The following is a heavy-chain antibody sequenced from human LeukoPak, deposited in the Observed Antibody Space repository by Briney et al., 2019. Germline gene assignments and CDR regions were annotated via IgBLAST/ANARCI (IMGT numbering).Heavy chain of an antibody. CDR3: ARAPSREAGTFDY. D-gene: IGHD6-25*01. V-gene: IGHV4-39*07. CDR2: IYHSGST. J-gene: IGHJ4*02. Sequence: SETLSLTCTVSGGSLISSTSYYWGWIRQPPGKGLEWIGSIYHSGSTYCNPSLKSRVSISIDTSKNQFFLELTSVTAADTAVYYCARAPSREAGTFDYWGQGTLVTVSS. CDR1: GGSLISSTSYY.